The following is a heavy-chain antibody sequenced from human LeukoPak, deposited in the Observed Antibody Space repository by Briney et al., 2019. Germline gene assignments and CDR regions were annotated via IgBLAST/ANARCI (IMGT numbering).Heavy chain of an antibody. Sequence: ASVKVSRKASGYTFTSYDINWVRQATGQGLEWMGWINPNSGGTNYAQKFQGRVTMTRDTSISTAYMELSRLRSDDTAVYYCARDLGGGNEEDYWGQGTLVTVSS. D-gene: IGHD4-23*01. CDR2: INPNSGGT. V-gene: IGHV1-2*02. CDR1: GYTFTSYD. CDR3: ARDLGGGNEEDY. J-gene: IGHJ4*02.